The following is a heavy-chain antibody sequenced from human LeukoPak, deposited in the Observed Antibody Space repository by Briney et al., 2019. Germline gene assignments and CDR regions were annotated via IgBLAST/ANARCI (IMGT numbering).Heavy chain of an antibody. D-gene: IGHD3-22*01. Sequence: SETLSLTCTVSGGSISTYYWSWIRQPPGKGLEWIGYIYHSGSTYYNPSLKSRVTISVDRSKNQFSLKLSSVTAADTAVYYCAREAQQYYDSSGYLWGRGTLVTVSS. CDR1: GGSISTYY. CDR3: AREAQQYYDSSGYL. CDR2: IYHSGST. J-gene: IGHJ2*01. V-gene: IGHV4-59*12.